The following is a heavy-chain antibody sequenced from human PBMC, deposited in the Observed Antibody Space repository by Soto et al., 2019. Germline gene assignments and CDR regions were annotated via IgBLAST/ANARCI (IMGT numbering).Heavy chain of an antibody. V-gene: IGHV1-8*01. CDR3: ARGRGSTSWYYFDY. D-gene: IGHD6-13*01. Sequence: GASVKVSCKTSGNTFTSYDMNWVRQAPGQGLEWMGWMRPNSGTTGYAGKFQGRVSMTRNTSISTAYMELSGLTSEDTAAYYCARGRGSTSWYYFDYWGQGTQVTVSS. CDR1: GNTFTSYD. CDR2: MRPNSGTT. J-gene: IGHJ4*02.